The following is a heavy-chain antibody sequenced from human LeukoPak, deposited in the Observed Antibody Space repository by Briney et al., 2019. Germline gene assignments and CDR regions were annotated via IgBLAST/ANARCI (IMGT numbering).Heavy chain of an antibody. Sequence: GGSLRLSCAASGFTFSSYEMNWVRQAPGKGLEWVSYISSSGRTIKYADSVKGRFTISRDNAKNSLYLQMNSLRAEDSAGYYCAKASSSWYSDFDYWGRGTLVTVSS. CDR2: ISSSGRTI. D-gene: IGHD6-13*01. CDR1: GFTFSSYE. J-gene: IGHJ4*02. CDR3: AKASSSWYSDFDY. V-gene: IGHV3-48*03.